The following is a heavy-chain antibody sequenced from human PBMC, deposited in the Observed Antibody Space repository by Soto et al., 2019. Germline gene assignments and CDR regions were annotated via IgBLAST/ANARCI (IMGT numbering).Heavy chain of an antibody. CDR1: GYTFTSYG. V-gene: IGHV1-18*04. CDR2: ISAYNGNT. D-gene: IGHD3-9*01. CDR3: ARERDDYDXLTGSLGDYYYYYGMDV. Sequence: ASVKVSCKASGYTFTSYGISWVRQAPGQGLEWMGWISAYNGNTNYAQKLQGRVTMTTDTSTSTAYMELRSLRSDDTAVYYCARERDDYDXLTGSLGDYYYYYGMDVWGQGTTVTVSS. J-gene: IGHJ6*02.